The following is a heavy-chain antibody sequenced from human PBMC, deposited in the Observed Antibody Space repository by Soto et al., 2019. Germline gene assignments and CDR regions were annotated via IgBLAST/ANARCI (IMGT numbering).Heavy chain of an antibody. CDR3: ASRDPGTSVDY. J-gene: IGHJ4*02. D-gene: IGHD1-7*01. V-gene: IGHV4-4*02. Sequence: SETLSLTCAVSGGSFTSNNWWTWVRQPPGQGLEWIGEIYRTGSTNYTPSLKSRGTISLGKSENQFSLKVTSLTAADTAVYYCASRDPGTSVDYWGQGTLVTVSS. CDR2: IYRTGST. CDR1: GGSFTSNNW.